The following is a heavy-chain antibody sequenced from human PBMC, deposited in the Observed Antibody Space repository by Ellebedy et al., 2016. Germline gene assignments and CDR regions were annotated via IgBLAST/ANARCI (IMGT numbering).Heavy chain of an antibody. V-gene: IGHV4-61*05. CDR3: ARGRGTYSSSWYLDS. Sequence: SETLSLTCTVSGGSISSSSYYWGWIRQPPGKGLEWIGYIYYSGSTNYNPSLKSRVTISVDTSKNQFSLKLSSVTAADAAMYYCARGRGTYSSSWYLDSWGQGTLVTVSS. CDR1: GGSISSSSYY. D-gene: IGHD6-13*01. J-gene: IGHJ4*02. CDR2: IYYSGST.